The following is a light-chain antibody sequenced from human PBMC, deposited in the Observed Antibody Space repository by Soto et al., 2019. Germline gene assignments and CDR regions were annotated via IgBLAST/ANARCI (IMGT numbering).Light chain of an antibody. CDR2: GAS. CDR3: QQYNNWPPWT. CDR1: QTVTSN. J-gene: IGKJ1*01. V-gene: IGKV3-15*01. Sequence: EIVLTQAPRTLSLSPGERATLSCRASQTVTSNLAWYQHQPGQAPRLLIYGASTRATGIPARFSGSGSGTEFTLTISSLQSEDFGVYYCQQYNNWPPWTFGQGTKVDIK.